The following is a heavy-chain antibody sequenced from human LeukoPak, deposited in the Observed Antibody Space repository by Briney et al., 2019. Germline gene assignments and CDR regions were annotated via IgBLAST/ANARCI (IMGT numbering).Heavy chain of an antibody. J-gene: IGHJ4*02. CDR3: ARKDTAMGYYPPCDC. V-gene: IGHV1-46*01. D-gene: IGHD5-18*01. CDR2: INPSGGST. CDR1: GYTFTSYY. Sequence: ASVKVSCKASGYTFTSYYMHWVRQAPGQGLEWMGIINPSGGSTSYAQKFQGRVTMTRDMSTSTVYMELSSLRSENTAVYYCARKDTAMGYYPPCDCWGQGTLVTVSS.